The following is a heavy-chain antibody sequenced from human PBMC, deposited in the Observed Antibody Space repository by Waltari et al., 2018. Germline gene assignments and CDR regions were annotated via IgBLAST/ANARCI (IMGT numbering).Heavy chain of an antibody. D-gene: IGHD1-1*01. CDR3: TKDMWGVGLEGSKLFEY. V-gene: IGHV1-2*02. CDR1: GYNFNGYY. CDR2: IYPNSGGT. Sequence: QVQLVQSGAEVKKPGASVKVSCKAFGYNFNGYYMHWVRQAPGQGLGWMGWIYPNSGGTNYAQKFQGRVTMNRDTSISTAYMELSSLRSDDTAIYYCTKDMWGVGLEGSKLFEYWGQGTLVTVSS. J-gene: IGHJ4*02.